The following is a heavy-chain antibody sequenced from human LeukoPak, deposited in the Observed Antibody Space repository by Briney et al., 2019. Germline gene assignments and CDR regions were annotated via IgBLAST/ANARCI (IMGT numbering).Heavy chain of an antibody. CDR3: ARGYCSSTSCYLGFWDYYYGMDV. D-gene: IGHD2-2*01. Sequence: GASVKVSCKASGYTFTGYYMHWVRQAPGQGLEWMGWINPNSGGTNCAQKFQGWVTMTRDTSISTAYMELSRLRSDDTAVYYCARGYCSSTSCYLGFWDYYYGMDVWGQGTTVTVSS. J-gene: IGHJ6*02. CDR1: GYTFTGYY. V-gene: IGHV1-2*04. CDR2: INPNSGGT.